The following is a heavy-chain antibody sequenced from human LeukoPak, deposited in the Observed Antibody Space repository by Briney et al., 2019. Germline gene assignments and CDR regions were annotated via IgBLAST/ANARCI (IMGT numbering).Heavy chain of an antibody. CDR3: ARGWDRYDSGRRKWFDP. J-gene: IGHJ5*02. CDR1: GFSISSGYY. D-gene: IGHD3-10*01. Sequence: SGTLSLTCTVSGFSISSGYYWGWIRQPPGKGLEWIGSIYHSGTTYYNPSLKSRVTISLDASKNQFSLRLSSVTAADTAVFYCARGWDRYDSGRRKWFDPWGQGTLVTVSS. V-gene: IGHV4-38-2*02. CDR2: IYHSGTT.